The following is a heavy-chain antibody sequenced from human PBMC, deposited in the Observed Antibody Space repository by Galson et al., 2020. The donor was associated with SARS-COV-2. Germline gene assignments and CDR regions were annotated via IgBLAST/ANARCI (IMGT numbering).Heavy chain of an antibody. Sequence: GESLKISCAASGFTFSNYWMSWVRQAPGKGLEWVANIKQDGSEKYYVDSVKGRFTISRDNAKNSLYLQMNSLRAEDTAVYYCARDAYCSGGSCYFPGFDYWGQGTLVTVSS. V-gene: IGHV3-7*03. CDR3: ARDAYCSGGSCYFPGFDY. CDR2: IKQDGSEK. CDR1: GFTFSNYW. J-gene: IGHJ4*02. D-gene: IGHD2-15*01.